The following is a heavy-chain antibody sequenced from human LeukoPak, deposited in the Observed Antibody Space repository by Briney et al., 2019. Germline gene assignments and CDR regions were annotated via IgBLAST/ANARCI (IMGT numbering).Heavy chain of an antibody. V-gene: IGHV3-9*01. D-gene: IGHD2-2*01. CDR2: ITSNSDNS. CDR3: AKDHGDIVVVPAAGPFDY. Sequence: XXWXXXXPXQGLEWXSGITSNSDNSGYGDSVKGRFTISRDNSKNTLYLQMNSLRAEDTAVYYCAKDHGDIVVVPAAGPFDYWGQGTLVTVSS. J-gene: IGHJ4*02.